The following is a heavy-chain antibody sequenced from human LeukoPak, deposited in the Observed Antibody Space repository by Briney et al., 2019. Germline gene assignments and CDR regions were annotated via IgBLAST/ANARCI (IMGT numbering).Heavy chain of an antibody. CDR2: IKQDGSEK. CDR3: ARDCSSTSCYFWFDP. Sequence: PGGSLRLSCAASGFTFSSYWMSWVRQAPGKGLEWVANIKQDGSEKYYVDSVKGRFTISRDNAKNSLYLQMNSLRAEDTAVYYCARDCSSTSCYFWFDPWGQGTLVTVSS. J-gene: IGHJ5*02. CDR1: GFTFSSYW. D-gene: IGHD2-2*01. V-gene: IGHV3-7*01.